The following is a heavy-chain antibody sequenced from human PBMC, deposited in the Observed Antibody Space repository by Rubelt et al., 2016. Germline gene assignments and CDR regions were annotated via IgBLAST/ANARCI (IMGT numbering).Heavy chain of an antibody. V-gene: IGHV1-18*01. CDR3: ARGAGGRYFDWYDAFDI. CDR2: ISAYNGNT. CDR1: GYTFTSYG. J-gene: IGHJ3*02. Sequence: QVQLVQSGAEVKKPGASVKVSCKASGYTFTSYGISWVRQAPGQGLEWMGWISAYNGNTNYAQKFKGRVTMTRDTSISTAYMELSRLRSDDTAVYYCARGAGGRYFDWYDAFDIWGQGTMVTVSS. D-gene: IGHD3-9*01.